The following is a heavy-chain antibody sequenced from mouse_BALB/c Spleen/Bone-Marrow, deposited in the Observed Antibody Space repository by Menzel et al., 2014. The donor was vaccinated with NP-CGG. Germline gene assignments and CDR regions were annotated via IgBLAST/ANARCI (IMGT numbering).Heavy chain of an antibody. Sequence: VHLVESGAELVGPGSSVKISCKASGYEFSSYWMNWVKQRPGQGLEWIGQIWPGDGDTNYNGKFKGEATLTADKSSSTTYMQLSSLTPEDSAVYFCARWDYGNRGEFYFDYWGQGTTLTVSS. V-gene: IGHV1-80*01. J-gene: IGHJ2*01. D-gene: IGHD1-1*01. CDR2: IWPGDGDT. CDR3: ARWDYGNRGEFYFDY. CDR1: GYEFSSYW.